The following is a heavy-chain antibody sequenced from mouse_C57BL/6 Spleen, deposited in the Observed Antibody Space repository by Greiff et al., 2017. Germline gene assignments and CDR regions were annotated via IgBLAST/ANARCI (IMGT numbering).Heavy chain of an antibody. CDR1: GYTFTDYY. Sequence: VQLQQSGPELVKPGASVKISCKASGYTFTDYYMNWVKQSHGKSLEWIGDINPNNGGTSYNQKFKGKATLTVDKSSSTAYMELRSLTSEDSAVYYCARLGVYYGSEGVRYFGDRGQGTTLTVSS. D-gene: IGHD1-1*01. J-gene: IGHJ2*01. CDR3: ARLGVYYGSEGVRYFGD. V-gene: IGHV1-26*01. CDR2: INPNNGGT.